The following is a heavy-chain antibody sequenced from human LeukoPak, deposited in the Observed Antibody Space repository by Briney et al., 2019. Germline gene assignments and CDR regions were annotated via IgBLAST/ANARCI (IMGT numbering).Heavy chain of an antibody. CDR2: IYSGGST. CDR3: ARAGDYGDFDY. Sequence: GGSLRLSCAASGFTVSSNYMSWVRQAPGKGLEWVSVIYSGGSTCYADSVKGRFTISRHNSKNTLYLQMNSLRAEDTAVYYCARAGDYGDFDYWGQGTLVTVSS. D-gene: IGHD4-17*01. V-gene: IGHV3-53*04. J-gene: IGHJ4*02. CDR1: GFTVSSNY.